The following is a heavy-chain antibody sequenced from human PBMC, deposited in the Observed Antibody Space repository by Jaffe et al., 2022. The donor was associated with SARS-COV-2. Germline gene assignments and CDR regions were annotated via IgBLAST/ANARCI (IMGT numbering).Heavy chain of an antibody. D-gene: IGHD5-12*01. CDR2: IDPRDSYT. CDR3: AKHWGDGYTGGWFDP. CDR1: GYSFTSYW. J-gene: IGHJ5*02. Sequence: EVQLVQSGAEVRKPGESLRISCQGSGYSFTSYWISWVRQMPGKGLEWMGRIDPRDSYTNYSPSFQGHVTMSADKSISTAYLQWSSLRASDTAMYFCAKHWGDGYTGGWFDPWGQGTLVTVSS. V-gene: IGHV5-10-1*03.